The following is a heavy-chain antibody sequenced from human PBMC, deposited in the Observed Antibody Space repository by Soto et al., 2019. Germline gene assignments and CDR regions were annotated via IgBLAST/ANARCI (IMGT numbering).Heavy chain of an antibody. CDR3: AKNGYYYGSGSYGDY. CDR1: GFTFSSYG. D-gene: IGHD3-10*01. J-gene: IGHJ4*02. V-gene: IGHV3-30*18. CDR2: ISYDGSNK. Sequence: QVQLVESGGGVVQPGRSLRLSCAASGFTFSSYGMHWVRQAPGKGLEWVAVISYDGSNKYYADSVKGRFTISRDNSKNTLYLQMNSLRAEDTAVYYCAKNGYYYGSGSYGDYWGQGTLVTVSS.